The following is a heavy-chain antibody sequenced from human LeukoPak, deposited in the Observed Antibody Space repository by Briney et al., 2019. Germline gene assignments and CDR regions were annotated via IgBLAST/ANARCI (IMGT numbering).Heavy chain of an antibody. CDR3: ARHKPYGSGSFDTFDI. V-gene: IGHV1-18*01. CDR2: ISAYIGNK. CDR1: GYTFSSNG. D-gene: IGHD3-10*01. J-gene: IGHJ3*02. Sequence: ASVKVTCKASGYTFSSNGISGVRQPPGQGLEWMGLISAYIGNKSYAQKFPGRVTMTTDTSTSTAYMELRSLRSDDTAVYYCARHKPYGSGSFDTFDIRGQGTMVTVSS.